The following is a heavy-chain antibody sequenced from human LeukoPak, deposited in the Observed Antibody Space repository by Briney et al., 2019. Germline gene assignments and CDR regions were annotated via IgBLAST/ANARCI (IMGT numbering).Heavy chain of an antibody. CDR2: ISWNSGSL. CDR3: AKVITIFGVLIGVDAFDI. D-gene: IGHD3-3*01. CDR1: GFTFDNYG. J-gene: IGHJ3*02. Sequence: PGGSPRLSCAGSGFTFDNYGMHWVRQAPGKGLEWVSGISWNSGSLAYADSVKDRFTISRDNAKNSLYLQMNSLRAEDTALYYCAKVITIFGVLIGVDAFDIWGPGTMVTVSS. V-gene: IGHV3-9*01.